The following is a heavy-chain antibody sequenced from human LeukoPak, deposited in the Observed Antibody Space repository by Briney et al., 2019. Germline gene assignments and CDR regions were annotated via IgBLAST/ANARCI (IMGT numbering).Heavy chain of an antibody. CDR2: IYYSGST. CDR3: ARGSSWVKIDY. V-gene: IGHV4-59*01. CDR1: GGSISSYY. J-gene: IGHJ4*02. Sequence: PSETLSLTCTVSGGSISSYYWSWIRQPPGKGLEWIGYIYYSGSTSYNPSLKSRVTISVDTSKNQFSLKLSSVTAADTAVYYCARGSSWVKIDYWGQGTLVTVSS. D-gene: IGHD6-13*01.